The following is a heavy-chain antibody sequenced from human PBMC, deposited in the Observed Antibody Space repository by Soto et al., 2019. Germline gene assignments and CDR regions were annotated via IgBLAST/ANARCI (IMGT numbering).Heavy chain of an antibody. V-gene: IGHV3-30-3*01. Sequence: GGSLRLSCAASGFTFSSYAMHWVRQAPGKGLEWVAVISYDGSNKYYADSVKGRFTISRDNSKNTLYLQMNSLRAEDTAVYYCARDQASSSWCVQHWGQGTLVTVSS. CDR2: ISYDGSNK. J-gene: IGHJ1*01. CDR3: ARDQASSSWCVQH. CDR1: GFTFSSYA. D-gene: IGHD6-13*01.